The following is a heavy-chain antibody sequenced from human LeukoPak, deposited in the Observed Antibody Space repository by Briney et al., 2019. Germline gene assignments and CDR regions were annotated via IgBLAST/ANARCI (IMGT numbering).Heavy chain of an antibody. CDR1: GYPFAGNW. V-gene: IGHV5-51*01. CDR2: VYPGDSET. Sequence: GESLKISCQGSGYPFAGNWIAWVRQMPGKGLEWMGVVYPGDSETRYSPSFQGQVTISADKSVNTAYLQWNSLQPSDTAMYYCARAKLGYCSGASCYTQYYFDTWGQGTLVTVSS. CDR3: ARAKLGYCSGASCYTQYYFDT. D-gene: IGHD2-2*02. J-gene: IGHJ4*02.